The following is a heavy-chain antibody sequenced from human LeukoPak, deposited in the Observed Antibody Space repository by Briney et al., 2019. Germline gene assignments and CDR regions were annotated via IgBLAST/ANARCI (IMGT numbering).Heavy chain of an antibody. Sequence: GGSLRLSCAGSGFTFSSYSMNWVRQAPGKGLEWVSSISSGRTYIYYADSVKGRFTISRDNAQNSLYLQMNSLRAEDTAVYYCARDRRGATVTSLKIDYWGQGTLVTVSS. D-gene: IGHD4-17*01. CDR3: ARDRRGATVTSLKIDY. CDR1: GFTFSSYS. V-gene: IGHV3-21*01. CDR2: ISSGRTYI. J-gene: IGHJ4*02.